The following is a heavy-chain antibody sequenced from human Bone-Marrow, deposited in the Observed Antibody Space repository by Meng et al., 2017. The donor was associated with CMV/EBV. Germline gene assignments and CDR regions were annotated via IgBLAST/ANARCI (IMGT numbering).Heavy chain of an antibody. V-gene: IGHV4-4*01. J-gene: IGHJ4*02. CDR2: ISHSGST. CDR1: GDSISTNYW. Sequence: CAVFGDSISTNYWWSWVRQPPGKGLEWIGEISHSGSTKYTPSLNSRVTISVDKTKNHFSLKATSVTAADTGVYFCARSPGWWSLDYWGQGSLVTVSS. D-gene: IGHD2-15*01. CDR3: ARSPGWWSLDY.